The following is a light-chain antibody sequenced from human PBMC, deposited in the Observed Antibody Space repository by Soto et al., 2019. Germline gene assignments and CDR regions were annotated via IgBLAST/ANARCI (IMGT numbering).Light chain of an antibody. V-gene: IGLV1-47*01. CDR1: SSNIGSNN. Sequence: QSVLTQSPSASGTPGQRVSISCSGSSSNIGSNNVYWYQHFPGSAPRFLICPNSPRPSGVPDRFSASKSGTSASLVISGLRPEDEATYYCATWDDSPSGRSWVFGGGTKLTVL. CDR2: PNS. J-gene: IGLJ3*02. CDR3: ATWDDSPSGRSWV.